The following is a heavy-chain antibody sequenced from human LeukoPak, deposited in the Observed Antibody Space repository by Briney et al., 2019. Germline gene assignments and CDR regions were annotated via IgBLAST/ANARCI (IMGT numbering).Heavy chain of an antibody. Sequence: GGSLRLSCSASGFTFSSYAMSWLRQAPGKGREWVSAISGSGGSTYYADSVTGRFTISRDNSKNTLYLQMNSLRAEDTAVYYCARCSGSSGYYYFDYWGQGTLVTVSS. CDR2: ISGSGGST. V-gene: IGHV3-23*01. CDR1: GFTFSSYA. CDR3: ARCSGSSGYYYFDY. D-gene: IGHD2-15*01. J-gene: IGHJ4*02.